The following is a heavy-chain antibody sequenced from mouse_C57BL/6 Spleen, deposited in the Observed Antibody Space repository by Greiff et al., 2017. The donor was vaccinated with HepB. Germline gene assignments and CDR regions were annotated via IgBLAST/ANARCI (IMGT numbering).Heavy chain of an antibody. D-gene: IGHD1-1*01. CDR2: INPSTGGT. CDR1: GYSFTGYY. CDR3: ARDYGSRNYYAMDY. Sequence: EVKLMESGPELVKPGASVKISCKASGYSFTGYYMNWVKQSPEKSLEWIGEINPSTGGTTYNQKFKAKATLTVDKSSSTAYMQLKSLTSEDSAVYYCARDYGSRNYYAMDYWGQGTSVTVSS. V-gene: IGHV1-42*01. J-gene: IGHJ4*01.